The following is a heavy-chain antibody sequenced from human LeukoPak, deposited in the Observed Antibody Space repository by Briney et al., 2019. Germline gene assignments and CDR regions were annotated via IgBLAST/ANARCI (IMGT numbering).Heavy chain of an antibody. D-gene: IGHD3-3*01. CDR2: VNSDGSNT. J-gene: IGHJ4*02. CDR3: ARGGSFGVDRNDY. V-gene: IGHV3-74*01. Sequence: GSLRLSCAASGFTFSSYWMHWVRQAPGKGLVWVSRVNSDGSNTTYADSVKGRFTISRDNAKNSLYLQMNSLRVEDTAVYYCARGGSFGVDRNDYWGQGTLVTVSS. CDR1: GFTFSSYW.